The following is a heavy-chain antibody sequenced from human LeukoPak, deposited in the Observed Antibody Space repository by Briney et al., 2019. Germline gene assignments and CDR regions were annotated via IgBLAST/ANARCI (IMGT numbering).Heavy chain of an antibody. CDR2: INHSGST. CDR1: GGSFSGYY. J-gene: IGHJ4*02. V-gene: IGHV4-34*01. CDR3: ARVFHLIDH. Sequence: SETLSLTCAVYGGSFSGYYWSWIRQPPGKGLEWIGEINHSGSTNYNPSLKSRVTISVDTSKNQFSLKLSSVTAADTAVYYCARVFHLIDHWGQGTLVTVSS.